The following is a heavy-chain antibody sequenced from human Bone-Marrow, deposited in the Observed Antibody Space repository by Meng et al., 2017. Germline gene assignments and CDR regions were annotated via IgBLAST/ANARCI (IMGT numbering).Heavy chain of an antibody. CDR3: TTVFGVVVVAARQDAFDI. D-gene: IGHD2-15*01. CDR1: GFTFGDYA. V-gene: IGHV3-49*03. CDR2: IRSKAYGGTT. Sequence: GESLKISCTASGFTFGDYAMSWFRQAPGKGLEWVGFIRSKAYGGTTEYAASVKGRFTISRDDSKNTLYLQMNSLKTEDTAVYYCTTVFGVVVVAARQDAFDIWGQGTMVTVSS. J-gene: IGHJ3*02.